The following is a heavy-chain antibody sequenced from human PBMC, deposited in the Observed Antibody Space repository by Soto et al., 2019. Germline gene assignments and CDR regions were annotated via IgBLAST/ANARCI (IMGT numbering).Heavy chain of an antibody. V-gene: IGHV3-7*03. CDR2: IKQDESEK. Sequence: GGSLRLSCVASDFAFTDYAIHWVRQAPGKGLEWVANIKQDESEKNYLDSVKGRFTISRDNAKNSLYLQMNSLRAEDTAVYYCASDRFRGTYYLRGVTYFFEEWGQGAPVTVSS. D-gene: IGHD1-26*01. CDR1: DFAFTDYA. J-gene: IGHJ4*02. CDR3: ASDRFRGTYYLRGVTYFFEE.